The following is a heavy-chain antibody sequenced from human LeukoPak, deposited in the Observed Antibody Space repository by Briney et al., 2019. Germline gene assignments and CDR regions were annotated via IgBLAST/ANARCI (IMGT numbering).Heavy chain of an antibody. CDR2: IYYSGST. CDR1: GFTFSSYA. V-gene: IGHV4-39*01. D-gene: IGHD5-12*01. Sequence: GSLRLSCAASGFTFSSYAMSWIRQPPGKGLEWIGSIYYSGSTYYNPSLKSRVTMSVDTSKNQFSLKLSSVTAADTAVYYCARGTYSGYDYDPRYYFDYWGQGTLVTVSS. CDR3: ARGTYSGYDYDPRYYFDY. J-gene: IGHJ4*02.